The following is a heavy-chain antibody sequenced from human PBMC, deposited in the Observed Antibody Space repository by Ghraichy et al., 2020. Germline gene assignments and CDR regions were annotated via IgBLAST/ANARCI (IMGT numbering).Heavy chain of an antibody. CDR2: ISGSGGST. V-gene: IGHV3-23*01. Sequence: LSLTCAASGFTFSSYAMSWVRQAPGKGLEWVSAISGSGGSTYYADSVKGRFTISRDNSKNTLYLQMNSLRAEDTAVYYCAKVTAPFCYWGQGTLVTVSS. J-gene: IGHJ4*02. CDR3: AKVTAPFCY. CDR1: GFTFSSYA. D-gene: IGHD3-3*01.